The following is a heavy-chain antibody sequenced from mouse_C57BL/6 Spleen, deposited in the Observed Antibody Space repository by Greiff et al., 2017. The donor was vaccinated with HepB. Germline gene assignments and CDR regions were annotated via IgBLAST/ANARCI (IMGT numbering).Heavy chain of an antibody. CDR3: ARDSWDEAMDY. CDR2: INYDGSST. D-gene: IGHD4-1*01. J-gene: IGHJ4*01. Sequence: EVQRVESEGGLVQPGSSMKLSCTASGFTFSDYYMAWVRQVPEKGLEWVANINYDGSSTYYLDSLKSRFIISRDNAKNILYLQMSSLKSEDTATYYCARDSWDEAMDYWGQGTSVTVSS. CDR1: GFTFSDYY. V-gene: IGHV5-16*01.